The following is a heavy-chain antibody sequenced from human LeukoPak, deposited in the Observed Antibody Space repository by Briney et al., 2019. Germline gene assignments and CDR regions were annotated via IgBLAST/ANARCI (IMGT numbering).Heavy chain of an antibody. V-gene: IGHV4-59*01. Sequence: SETLSLTCTVSGGSISSYYWSWIRQPPGKGLEWIGYIYYSGSTNYNPSLKSRVTISVDTSKNQFSLKLSAVTAADTAVYYCARVLCGGGSCLFDYWGQGTLVTVSS. CDR2: IYYSGST. CDR1: GGSISSYY. D-gene: IGHD2-15*01. J-gene: IGHJ4*02. CDR3: ARVLCGGGSCLFDY.